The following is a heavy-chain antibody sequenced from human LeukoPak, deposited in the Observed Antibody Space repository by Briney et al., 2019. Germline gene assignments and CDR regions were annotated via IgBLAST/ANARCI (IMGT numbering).Heavy chain of an antibody. Sequence: TGGSLRLSCAASGFTFSSYAMSWVRQAPGKGLEWVSAISGSGGSTYYADSVKGRFTISRDNSKNTLYLQMNSLRAEDTAVYYCAKLSGYNNEGGFDYWGQGTLVTVSS. V-gene: IGHV3-23*01. D-gene: IGHD5-18*01. CDR2: ISGSGGST. J-gene: IGHJ4*02. CDR1: GFTFSSYA. CDR3: AKLSGYNNEGGFDY.